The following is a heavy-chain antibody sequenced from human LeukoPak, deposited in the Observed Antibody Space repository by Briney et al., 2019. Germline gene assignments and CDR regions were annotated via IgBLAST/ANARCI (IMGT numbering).Heavy chain of an antibody. Sequence: PGGSLRLSCAASGFTFNNYVMSWVRQAPGKGLEWLSAISGSGGSTHYADSVKGRFTISRDNSKNTFYPQMNSLRADDTAVYYCAKEGLDRNSPFDCWGQGTLVTVSS. J-gene: IGHJ4*02. CDR2: ISGSGGST. V-gene: IGHV3-23*01. CDR1: GFTFNNYV. CDR3: AKEGLDRNSPFDC. D-gene: IGHD1-14*01.